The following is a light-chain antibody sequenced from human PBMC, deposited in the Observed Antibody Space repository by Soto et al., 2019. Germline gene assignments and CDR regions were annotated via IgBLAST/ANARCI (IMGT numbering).Light chain of an antibody. Sequence: EVVLTQSPATLSLSPGERATLSCTASQSVTTYLARYQQKPGQAPRLLIYDASTRATGIPARFSGSGSGTDFPLTICSLGREDFAVYYCQQRSNWPPGVTFGPGTKVDIK. V-gene: IGKV3-11*01. CDR2: DAS. J-gene: IGKJ3*01. CDR1: QSVTTY. CDR3: QQRSNWPPGVT.